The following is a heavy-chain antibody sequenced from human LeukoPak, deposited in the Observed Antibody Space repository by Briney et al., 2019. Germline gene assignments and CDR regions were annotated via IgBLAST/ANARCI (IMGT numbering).Heavy chain of an antibody. V-gene: IGHV1-46*01. Sequence: GASVKVSCKASGGTFSSYAISWVRQAPGQGLEWMGIINPSGGSTSYAQKFQGRVTMTRDTSTSTVYMELSSLRSEDTAVYYCARGVRGVIIGPYYYRMDVWGKGTTVTVSS. CDR1: GGTFSSYA. CDR3: ARGVRGVIIGPYYYRMDV. D-gene: IGHD3-10*01. J-gene: IGHJ6*04. CDR2: INPSGGST.